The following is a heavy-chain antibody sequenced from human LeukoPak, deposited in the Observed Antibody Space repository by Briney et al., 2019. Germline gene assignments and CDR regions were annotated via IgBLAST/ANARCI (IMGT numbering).Heavy chain of an antibody. CDR1: GYTFTGYY. CDR2: INPNSGGT. D-gene: IGHD3-22*01. CDR3: ARGLSTYYYDSEDWFDP. J-gene: IGHJ5*02. Sequence: GASVKVSCKASGYTFTGYYMHWVRQAPGQGLEWMGWINPNSGGTNYAQKFQGRVTMTRDTSISTAYMELSRLRSDDTAVYYCARGLSTYYYDSEDWFDPWGQGTLVTVSS. V-gene: IGHV1-2*02.